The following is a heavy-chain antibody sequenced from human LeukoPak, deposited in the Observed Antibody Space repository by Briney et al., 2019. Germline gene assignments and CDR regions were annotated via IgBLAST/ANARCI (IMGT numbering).Heavy chain of an antibody. Sequence: ASVKVSCKASGYTFTGYYMHWVRQAPGQGLEWMGWINPNSGGTNYAQKFQGRVTMTRDTPISTAYMELSRLRSDDTAVYYCARGRLKLEPSRYWGQGTLVTVSS. CDR3: ARGRLKLEPSRY. V-gene: IGHV1-2*02. CDR1: GYTFTGYY. CDR2: INPNSGGT. D-gene: IGHD1-1*01. J-gene: IGHJ4*02.